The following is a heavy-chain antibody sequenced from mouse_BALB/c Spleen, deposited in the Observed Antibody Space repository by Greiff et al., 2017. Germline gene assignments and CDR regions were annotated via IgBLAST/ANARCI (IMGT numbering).Heavy chain of an antibody. CDR1: GYSITSDYA. CDR2: ISYSGST. D-gene: IGHD4-1*01. Sequence: EVQLQQSGPGLVKPSQSLSLTCTVTGYSITSDYAWNWIRQFPGNKLEWMGYISYSGSTSYNPSLKSRISITRDTSKNQFFLQLNSVTTEDTATYYCARDSGTPNYYAMDYWGQGTSVTVSS. CDR3: ARDSGTPNYYAMDY. J-gene: IGHJ4*01. V-gene: IGHV3-2*02.